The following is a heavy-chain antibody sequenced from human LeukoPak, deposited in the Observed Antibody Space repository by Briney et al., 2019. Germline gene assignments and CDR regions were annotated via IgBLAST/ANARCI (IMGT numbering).Heavy chain of an antibody. D-gene: IGHD3-16*01. CDR3: ARAGFGTAQNRFYYYMDV. CDR1: DYPITSDYD. Sequence: KPSETLSLTCEVSDYPITSDYDWVWIRQPPGPGLEWIGQNFHSGIAHYNPSLKSRVTMSVDTSRSQFSVNLNSVTAADTAVYYCARAGFGTAQNRFYYYMDVWGKGATVTVSS. V-gene: IGHV4-38-2*01. CDR2: NFHSGIA. J-gene: IGHJ6*03.